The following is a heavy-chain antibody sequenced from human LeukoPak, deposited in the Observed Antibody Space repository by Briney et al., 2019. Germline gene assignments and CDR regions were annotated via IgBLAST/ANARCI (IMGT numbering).Heavy chain of an antibody. CDR2: IKQDGCGK. Sequence: GGSLRLSCAASGFTFSSYWMSGVRQAPGKGLERVANIKQDGCGKYYVDSVKGRFTISRDNAKNSLYLQMYSLRAEDTAVYYCARDGWATSDYWGQGTLVTVSS. D-gene: IGHD3-10*01. J-gene: IGHJ4*02. CDR3: ARDGWATSDY. CDR1: GFTFSSYW. V-gene: IGHV3-7*01.